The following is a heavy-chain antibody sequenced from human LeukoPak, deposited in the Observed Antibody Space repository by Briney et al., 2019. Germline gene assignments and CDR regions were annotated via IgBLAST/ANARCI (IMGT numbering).Heavy chain of an antibody. CDR2: IIPIFGTA. CDR3: AISSGSYLPDI. D-gene: IGHD3-10*01. Sequence: GASVKVSCKASGGTFSSYAISRVQQAPGQGLEWMGGIIPIFGTANYAQKFQGRVTITTDESTSTAYMELSSLRSEDTAVYYCAISSGSYLPDIWGQGTMVTVSS. CDR1: GGTFSSYA. J-gene: IGHJ3*02. V-gene: IGHV1-69*05.